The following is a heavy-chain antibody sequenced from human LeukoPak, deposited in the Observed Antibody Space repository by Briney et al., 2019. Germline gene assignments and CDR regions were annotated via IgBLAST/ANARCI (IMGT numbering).Heavy chain of an antibody. D-gene: IGHD2-2*01. V-gene: IGHV4-34*01. CDR1: GGSFSGYY. CDR3: ARRLGYCSSTSCYQFDY. CDR2: INHSGST. Sequence: SETLSLTCAVYGGSFSGYYWSWIRQPPWKGLEWIGEINHSGSTNYNPSLKSRVTISVDTSKNQFSLKLSSVTAADTAVYYCARRLGYCSSTSCYQFDYWGQGTLVTVSS. J-gene: IGHJ4*02.